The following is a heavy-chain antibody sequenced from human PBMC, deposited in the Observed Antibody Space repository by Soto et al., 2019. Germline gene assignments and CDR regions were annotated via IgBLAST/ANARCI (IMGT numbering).Heavy chain of an antibody. D-gene: IGHD3-10*01. V-gene: IGHV1-2*04. CDR3: ARGGFMVRGVINYYYYGMDV. Sequence: GASVKVSCKASGYTFTGYYMHWVRQAPGQGLEWMGWINPNSGGTNYAQKFQGWVTMTRDTSISTAYMELSRLRSDDTAVYYCARGGFMVRGVINYYYYGMDVWGQGT. CDR2: INPNSGGT. CDR1: GYTFTGYY. J-gene: IGHJ6*02.